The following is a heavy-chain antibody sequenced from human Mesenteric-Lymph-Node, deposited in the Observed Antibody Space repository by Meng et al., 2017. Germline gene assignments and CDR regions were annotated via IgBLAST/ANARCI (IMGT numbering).Heavy chain of an antibody. Sequence: ASVKVSCKASGYTFTTYFIHCVRQAPGQGLEWMGIINPNSGITTYAQKFQGRVTMTRDTSTSTVYMDLSSLRSEDTAVYYCAIAGGIKYNSGRDYFDYWGQGTLVTVSS. D-gene: IGHD6-25*01. CDR2: INPNSGIT. J-gene: IGHJ4*02. V-gene: IGHV1-46*01. CDR3: AIAGGIKYNSGRDYFDY. CDR1: GYTFTTYF.